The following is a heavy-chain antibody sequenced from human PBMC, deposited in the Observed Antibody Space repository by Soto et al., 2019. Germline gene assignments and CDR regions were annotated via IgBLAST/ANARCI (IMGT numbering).Heavy chain of an antibody. Sequence: QVQLVQSGAEVKKPGASVKVSCKASGYTFTSYYMHWVRQAPGQGLEWMGIINPSGGSKSDAQKFQGSVPMTRDTSTSTVYMELSSLRSEDTAVYYCARDPVDSSSWPYYFDYWGQGTLVTVSS. J-gene: IGHJ4*02. CDR2: INPSGGSK. CDR1: GYTFTSYY. D-gene: IGHD6-13*01. V-gene: IGHV1-46*03. CDR3: ARDPVDSSSWPYYFDY.